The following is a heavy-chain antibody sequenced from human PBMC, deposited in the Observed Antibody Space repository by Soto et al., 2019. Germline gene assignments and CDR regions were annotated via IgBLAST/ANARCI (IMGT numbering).Heavy chain of an antibody. V-gene: IGHV3-13*01. CDR1: GFTFSGFD. CDR2: IGTAGDT. D-gene: IGHD6-13*01. Sequence: GGSLRLSCEASGFTFSGFDMHWVRQPTGKGLEWVSSIGTAGDTYYAVSVKGRFTISRDNAKNSLSLQMNSLRAGDMAVYFCAKSQEIGTHFFDSWGQGTQVTVSS. CDR3: AKSQEIGTHFFDS. J-gene: IGHJ4*02.